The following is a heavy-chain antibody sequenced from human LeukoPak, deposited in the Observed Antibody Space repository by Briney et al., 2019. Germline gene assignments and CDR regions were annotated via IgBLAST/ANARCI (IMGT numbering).Heavy chain of an antibody. CDR2: IYYSGST. CDR1: GGSISNYY. Sequence: LETLSLTCTVSGGSISNYYWSWIRQPPGKGLEWIGSIYYSGSTYYNPSHKSRVTISVDTSKNQFSLKLSSVTAADTAVYYCARGSSGREGYDILTGYYRAFDYWGQGTLVTVSS. D-gene: IGHD3-9*01. J-gene: IGHJ4*02. CDR3: ARGSSGREGYDILTGYYRAFDY. V-gene: IGHV4-39*07.